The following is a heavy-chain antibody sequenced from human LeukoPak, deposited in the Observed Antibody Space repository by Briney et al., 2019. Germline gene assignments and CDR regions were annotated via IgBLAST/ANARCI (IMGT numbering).Heavy chain of an antibody. CDR1: GGSITTSGHY. V-gene: IGHV4-39*01. D-gene: IGHD3-16*01. CDR3: ANYVSGTMRDY. J-gene: IGHJ4*02. CDR2: IDYRERT. Sequence: PSETLSLTCTVSGGSITTSGHYWGWIRQPPGKGLEWIGSIDYRERTTYNPSLKSRVTISADTSRNQFSLKLSSVTATDTAVYYCANYVSGTMRDYWGQGTLVTVSS.